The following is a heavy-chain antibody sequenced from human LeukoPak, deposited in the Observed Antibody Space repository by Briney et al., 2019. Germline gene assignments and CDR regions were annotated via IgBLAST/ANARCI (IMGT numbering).Heavy chain of an antibody. CDR3: ARVRGAYYYYYMDV. D-gene: IGHD3-10*01. CDR2: IYTSGST. V-gene: IGHV4-61*02. J-gene: IGHJ6*03. CDR1: GGSISSGSYY. Sequence: SQTLSLTCTVSGGSISSGSYYWSWIRQPAGKGLEWIGRIYTSGSTNYNPSLKSRVTISEDPSKNQFSLKLSSVTAADTAVYYCARVRGAYYYYYMDVWGKGTTVTVSS.